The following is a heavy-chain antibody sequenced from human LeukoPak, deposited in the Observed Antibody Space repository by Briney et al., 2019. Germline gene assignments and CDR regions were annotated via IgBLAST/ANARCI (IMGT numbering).Heavy chain of an antibody. CDR3: ARGGAAATGVDY. D-gene: IGHD2-15*01. CDR1: GYTFTSYD. V-gene: IGHV1-8*01. Sequence: ASVKVSCKASGYTFTSYDINWVRQATGQGLEWMGWMNPNSGYTGYAQKFQGRVTMTRNTSISTAYMELSSLRSEDTAVYYCARGGAAATGVDYWGQGTLVTVSS. CDR2: MNPNSGYT. J-gene: IGHJ4*02.